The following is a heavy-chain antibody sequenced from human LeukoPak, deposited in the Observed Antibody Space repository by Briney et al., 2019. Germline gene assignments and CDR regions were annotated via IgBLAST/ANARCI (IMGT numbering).Heavy chain of an antibody. CDR3: ARVSWGALSGSKEVGDY. CDR2: IYYSGST. CDR1: GGSISSSSYY. D-gene: IGHD1-26*01. J-gene: IGHJ4*02. V-gene: IGHV4-39*07. Sequence: SETLSLTCTVSGGSISSSSYYWGWIRQPPGKGLEWIGSIYYSGSTYYNPSLKSRVTISVDTSKNQFSLKLSSVTAADTAVYYCARVSWGALSGSKEVGDYWGQGTLVTVSS.